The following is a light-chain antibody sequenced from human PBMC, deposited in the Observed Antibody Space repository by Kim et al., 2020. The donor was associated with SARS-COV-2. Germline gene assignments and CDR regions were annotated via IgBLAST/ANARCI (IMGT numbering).Light chain of an antibody. CDR2: DAS. J-gene: IGKJ4*02. Sequence: EVVLTQSPATLSLSPGERATLSCKASQNINNFLAWYQQKPGQAPRLLIFDASDRATDIPPRFRGSGSGTDFTLTISSLEPEDFAVYYYQQRSAWPLTIGGGTKVDIK. V-gene: IGKV3-11*01. CDR1: QNINNF. CDR3: QQRSAWPLT.